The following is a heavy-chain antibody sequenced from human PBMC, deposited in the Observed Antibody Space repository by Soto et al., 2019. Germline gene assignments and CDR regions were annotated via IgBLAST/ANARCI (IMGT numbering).Heavy chain of an antibody. J-gene: IGHJ6*03. CDR3: VKFRGRAYPYYYMDV. CDR1: GFSLSSYW. CDR2: MNQDGSES. Sequence: EVQLVESGGGLVQPGGSLRLSCAASGFSLSSYWMSWVRQAPGKGLEWVANMNQDGSESDYVGSVKGRFTISRDNSKNTLSLEMNSLRAEDTATYYCVKFRGRAYPYYYMDVWGKGTTVTVSS. V-gene: IGHV3-7*03. D-gene: IGHD3-10*01.